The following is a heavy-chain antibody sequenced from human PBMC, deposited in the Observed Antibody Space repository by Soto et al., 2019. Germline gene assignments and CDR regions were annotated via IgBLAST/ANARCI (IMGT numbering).Heavy chain of an antibody. CDR1: GFTFSSYG. V-gene: IGHV3-30*03. Sequence: GGSLRLSCAASGFTFSSYGMHWVRQAPGKGLEWVAVISYDGSNKYYADSVKGRFTISRDNSKNTLYLQMNSLRAEDTAVYYCARPIVVAPVYYAIDVWGQGTTVTVSS. D-gene: IGHD3-22*01. CDR3: ARPIVVAPVYYAIDV. J-gene: IGHJ6*02. CDR2: ISYDGSNK.